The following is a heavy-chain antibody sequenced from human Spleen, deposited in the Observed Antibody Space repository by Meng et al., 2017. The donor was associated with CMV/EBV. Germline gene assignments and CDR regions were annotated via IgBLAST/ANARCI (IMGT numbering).Heavy chain of an antibody. CDR3: ARGSGLAYCSSTSCYRGAFDI. V-gene: IGHV3-21*01. D-gene: IGHD2-2*02. CDR2: ITSSGGYV. J-gene: IGHJ3*02. Sequence: GGSLRLSCAASGFTFSSYTMNWVRQAPGKGLEWVSSITSSGGYVYYADSVKGRFTISRDNAKNSLYLQMNSLRAEDTAVYYCARGSGLAYCSSTSCYRGAFDIWGQGTMVTVSS. CDR1: GFTFSSYT.